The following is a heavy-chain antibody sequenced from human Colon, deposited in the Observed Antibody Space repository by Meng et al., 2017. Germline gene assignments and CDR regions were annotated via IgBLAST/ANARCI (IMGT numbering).Heavy chain of an antibody. CDR3: AGRARDVAYYDSSGFA. Sequence: GGSLRLSCQGSEYRFNTYWIGWVRQLPGKGLEWMGIIHPGDSDAQYSKSFQGQVTISADKSITTVYLQWSSLKASDSGIYYCAGRARDVAYYDSSGFAWGQGTVVTVSS. V-gene: IGHV5-51*01. CDR1: EYRFNTYW. D-gene: IGHD3-22*01. CDR2: IHPGDSDA. J-gene: IGHJ5*02.